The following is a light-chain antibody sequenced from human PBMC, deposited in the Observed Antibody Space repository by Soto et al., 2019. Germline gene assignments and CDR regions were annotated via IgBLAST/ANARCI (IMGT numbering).Light chain of an antibody. J-gene: IGKJ2*01. CDR1: QSVSSRS. CDR2: DAS. Sequence: EIVLTQSPGTLSLSPGERATLSCRASQSVSSRSLAWYQQKRGQAPRLLIYDASRRAPVIPVRLSGSGSGTDFSLTIGRLEPEDFAVYHCQQDGSSSYSFGQGTKLEIK. V-gene: IGKV3-20*01. CDR3: QQDGSSSYS.